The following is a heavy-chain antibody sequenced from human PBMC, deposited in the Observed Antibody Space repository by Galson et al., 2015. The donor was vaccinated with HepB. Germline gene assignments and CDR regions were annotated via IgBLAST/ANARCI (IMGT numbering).Heavy chain of an antibody. CDR1: GFTFSIYW. CDR2: INNDGSTT. Sequence: SLRLSCAASGFTFSIYWMYWVRQTPGKGLMSVSVINNDGSTTTYADSVKGRFTISRDNAKNTLYLQMNSLRAEDTAVYYCARDPGITTRYALEIWGQGTMVTVSS. V-gene: IGHV3-74*01. J-gene: IGHJ3*02. D-gene: IGHD1-14*01. CDR3: ARDPGITTRYALEI.